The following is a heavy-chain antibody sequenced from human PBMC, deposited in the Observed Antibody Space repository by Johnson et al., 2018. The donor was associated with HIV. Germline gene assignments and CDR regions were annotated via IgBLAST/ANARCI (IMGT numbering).Heavy chain of an antibody. CDR1: GFTFSSYA. V-gene: IGHV3-30*18. CDR3: AKDLPPMILVGGDAFDI. J-gene: IGHJ3*02. Sequence: QVQLVESGGGVVQPGRSLRLSCAASGFTFSSYAMHWVRQAPGKGLEWVAVIWYDGSNKYYADSVKGRFTISRDNSKNTLYLQMNSLRAEDTAVYYCAKDLPPMILVGGDAFDIWGQGTMVTVSS. D-gene: IGHD3-22*01. CDR2: IWYDGSNK.